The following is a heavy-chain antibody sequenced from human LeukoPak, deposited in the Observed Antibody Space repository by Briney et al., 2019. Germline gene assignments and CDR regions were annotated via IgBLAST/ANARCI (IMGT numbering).Heavy chain of an antibody. CDR3: ARARMVHYYFDY. CDR1: GGTFSSYA. V-gene: IGHV1-69*13. CDR2: IIPIFGTA. D-gene: IGHD2-15*01. Sequence: ASVKVSCKASGGTFSSYAISWVRQAPGQGLEWMGGIIPIFGTANYAQKFQGRVTITADESTSTAYMELSSLRSEDTAVYYCARARMVHYYFDYWGQGTLVTVSS. J-gene: IGHJ4*02.